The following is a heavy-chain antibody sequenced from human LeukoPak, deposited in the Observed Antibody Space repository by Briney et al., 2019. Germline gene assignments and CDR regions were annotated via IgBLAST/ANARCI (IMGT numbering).Heavy chain of an antibody. CDR3: ARSVPPDYSGGYPTLYDAFDI. D-gene: IGHD6-19*01. J-gene: IGHJ3*02. Sequence: SETLSLTCTVSGGSISSGDYYWSWIRQPPGKGLEWIGHIYYSGSTYYNPSLKSRVTISVDTSKNQFSLKLSSVTAADTAVYYCARSVPPDYSGGYPTLYDAFDIWGQGTMVTVSS. CDR1: GGSISSGDYY. V-gene: IGHV4-30-4*01. CDR2: IYYSGST.